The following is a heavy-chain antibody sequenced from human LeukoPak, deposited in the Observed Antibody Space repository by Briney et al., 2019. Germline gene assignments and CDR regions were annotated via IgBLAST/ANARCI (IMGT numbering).Heavy chain of an antibody. Sequence: GGSLRLSCAASGFTFSYYCMSWARQAPGKGLEWVANIKQDGSEKYYVDSVKGRFTISRDNAKNSLYLQMNSLRAEDTAVYYCARDDPSWFDPWGQGTLVTVSS. J-gene: IGHJ5*02. V-gene: IGHV3-7*01. CDR2: IKQDGSEK. CDR3: ARDDPSWFDP. CDR1: GFTFSYYC.